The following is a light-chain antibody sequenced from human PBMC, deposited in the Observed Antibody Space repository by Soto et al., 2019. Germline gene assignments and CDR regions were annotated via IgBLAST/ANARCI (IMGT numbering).Light chain of an antibody. CDR2: QTS. V-gene: IGKV3-11*01. CDR1: QSVSNH. CDR3: HQRQSWPRT. Sequence: EIVLTQSPAALSLSRGEGATRCSRAGQSVSNHLAGYQQKPGQAPRVLLYQTSIRAAGIPARFSASGSGTDFTLTISDVQPEDFALYYCHQRQSWPRTFGQGTKVDI. J-gene: IGKJ1*01.